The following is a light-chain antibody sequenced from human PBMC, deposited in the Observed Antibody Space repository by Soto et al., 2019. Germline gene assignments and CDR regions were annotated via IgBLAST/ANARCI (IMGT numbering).Light chain of an antibody. CDR1: QGISSA. J-gene: IGKJ3*01. CDR3: QQFNSYPPIFT. Sequence: AIQLTQSPSSLSASVGDRVTITCRASQGISSALAWYQQKPGKAPKLLIYDASSLESGVPSTFSGSGSGTDFTLTISSLQLEDFATYYCQQFNSYPPIFTFGPGTKVDIK. V-gene: IGKV1-13*02. CDR2: DAS.